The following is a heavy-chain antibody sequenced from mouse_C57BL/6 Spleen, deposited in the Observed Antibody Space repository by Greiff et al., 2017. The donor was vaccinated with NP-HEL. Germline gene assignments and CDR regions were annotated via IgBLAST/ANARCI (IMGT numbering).Heavy chain of an antibody. V-gene: IGHV5-17*01. CDR3: ARGWLPHYYAMDY. CDR1: GFTFSDYG. J-gene: IGHJ4*01. CDR2: ISSGSSTI. Sequence: EVQGVESGGGLVKPGGSLKLSCAASGFTFSDYGMHWVRQAPEKGLEWVAYISSGSSTIYYADTVKGRFTISRDKAKNTLFLQMTSLRSEDTAMYYCARGWLPHYYAMDYWGQGTSVTVSS. D-gene: IGHD2-2*01.